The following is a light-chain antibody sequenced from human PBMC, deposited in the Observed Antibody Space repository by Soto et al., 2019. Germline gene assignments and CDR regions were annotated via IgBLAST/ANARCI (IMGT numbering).Light chain of an antibody. V-gene: IGKV1-39*01. CDR1: QSITSY. CDR2: AAS. CDR3: HQIYTTPWK. J-gene: IGKJ1*01. Sequence: DIQMTQSPSSLSASVGDRVTITCRASQSITSYLNWYQQKPGKAPQLLIYAASSLQSGVPSRFSGSGSGTDFTLTISSLQPEDFATYFCHQIYTTPWKFGQGTKVEVK.